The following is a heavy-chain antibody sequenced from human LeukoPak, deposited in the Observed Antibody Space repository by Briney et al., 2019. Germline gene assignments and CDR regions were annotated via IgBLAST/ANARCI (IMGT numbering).Heavy chain of an antibody. J-gene: IGHJ6*04. V-gene: IGHV1-18*04. Sequence: GASVKVSWKASGYTFTSYGISWVRQAPEQGLEWMGWISAYNGNTNYAQKLQGRVTMTTDTSTSTAYMELRSLRSDDTAVYYCAYSSSWYAGYYGMDVWGKGTTVTVSS. CDR3: AYSSSWYAGYYGMDV. CDR2: ISAYNGNT. CDR1: GYTFTSYG. D-gene: IGHD6-13*01.